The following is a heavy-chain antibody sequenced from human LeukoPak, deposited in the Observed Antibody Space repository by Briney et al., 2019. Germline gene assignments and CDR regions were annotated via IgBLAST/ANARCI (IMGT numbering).Heavy chain of an antibody. CDR1: GFTFSRYW. D-gene: IGHD3-10*01. J-gene: IGHJ4*02. Sequence: PGGSLRLSCAASGFTFSRYWMHWVRQAPGKGLMWVSRISPDGSTTLYADSVKGRFTISRDNSKNTLYLQMNSLRAEDTAVYYCANALWFADSDGDYWGQGTLVTVSS. CDR3: ANALWFADSDGDY. V-gene: IGHV3-74*03. CDR2: ISPDGSTT.